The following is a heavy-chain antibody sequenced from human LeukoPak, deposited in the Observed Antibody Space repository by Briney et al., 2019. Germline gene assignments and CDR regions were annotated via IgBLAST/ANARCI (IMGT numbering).Heavy chain of an antibody. CDR3: ARGYYY. D-gene: IGHD3-10*01. J-gene: IGHJ4*02. V-gene: IGHV3-48*01. Sequence: GGSLRLSCAASGFSFSINSMNWVRRAPGKGLEWVSYISDSSTIYYADSVKGRFTIPRDNAKNSLYLQMNSLRAEDTAVYYCARGYYYWGQGTLVTVSS. CDR2: ISDSSTI. CDR1: GFSFSINS.